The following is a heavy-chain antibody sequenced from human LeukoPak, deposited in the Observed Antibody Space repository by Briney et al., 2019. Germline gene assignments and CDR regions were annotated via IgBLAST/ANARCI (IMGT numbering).Heavy chain of an antibody. CDR1: GGSISTSNYY. V-gene: IGHV4-39*07. Sequence: SETLSLTCTVSGGSISTSNYYWGWIRQPPGKGLEWIGNIFYSGSTYYSPSLKSRVTISLDTSRNQFSLKLNSLTAADTAVYYCARIFHFYDNSMFQGTAFDIWGQGTAVTVSS. J-gene: IGHJ3*02. CDR2: IFYSGST. D-gene: IGHD3-22*01. CDR3: ARIFHFYDNSMFQGTAFDI.